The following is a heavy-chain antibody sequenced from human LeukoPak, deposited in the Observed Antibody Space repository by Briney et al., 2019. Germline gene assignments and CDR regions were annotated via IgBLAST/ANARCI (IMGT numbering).Heavy chain of an antibody. Sequence: GAPVKVSCKASGYTFTGYYMHWVRQTPGQGLEWMGRINPNSGGTNYAQKFQGRVTMTRDTSISTAYMELSRLRSDDTAVYYCAREGRRYFDWLLSNWFDPWGQGTLVTVSS. CDR3: AREGRRYFDWLLSNWFDP. CDR1: GYTFTGYY. D-gene: IGHD3-9*01. J-gene: IGHJ5*02. CDR2: INPNSGGT. V-gene: IGHV1-2*06.